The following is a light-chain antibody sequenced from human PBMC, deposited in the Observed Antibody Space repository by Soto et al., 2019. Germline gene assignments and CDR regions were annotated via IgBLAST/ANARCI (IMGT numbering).Light chain of an antibody. V-gene: IGLV2-14*01. CDR2: EVS. CDR1: SSDIGTYTY. J-gene: IGLJ1*01. CDR3: SSYIGSNTRV. Sequence: QSALTQPASVSGSPGQSITISCTGSSSDIGTYTYVSWYQQHPGKAPNLMIFEVSNRPPGVSNRFSGSKSGNTASLTISGLQDEDEADYYCSSYIGSNTRVFGTGTKLTVL.